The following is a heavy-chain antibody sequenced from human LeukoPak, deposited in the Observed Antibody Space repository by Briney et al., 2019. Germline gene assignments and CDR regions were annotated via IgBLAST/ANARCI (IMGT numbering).Heavy chain of an antibody. CDR1: GYTFTSYG. CDR3: ARMGYCSGGSCYSDFDY. Sequence: ASVKVSCKASGYTFTSYGISWVRQAPGQGLEWMGWISAYNGNTNYAQKLQGRVTMTTDTSTSTAYMELRSPRSDDTAVYYCARMGYCSGGSCYSDFDYWGQGTLVTVSS. J-gene: IGHJ4*02. V-gene: IGHV1-18*01. CDR2: ISAYNGNT. D-gene: IGHD2-15*01.